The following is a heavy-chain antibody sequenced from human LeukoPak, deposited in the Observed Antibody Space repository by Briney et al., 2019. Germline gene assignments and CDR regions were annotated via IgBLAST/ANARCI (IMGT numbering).Heavy chain of an antibody. CDR1: GFTFSSYE. J-gene: IGHJ6*02. CDR3: ARWYYYYGMDV. V-gene: IGHV3-48*03. Sequence: PGGSLRLSCAASGFTFSSYEMNWVRRAPGKGPEWVSYISSSGSTIYYADSVKGRFTISRDNAKNSLYLQMNSLRAEDTAVYYCARWYYYYGMDVWGQGTTVTVSS. CDR2: ISSSGSTI.